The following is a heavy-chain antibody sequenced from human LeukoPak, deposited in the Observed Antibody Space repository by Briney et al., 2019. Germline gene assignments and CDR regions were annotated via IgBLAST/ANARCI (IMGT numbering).Heavy chain of an antibody. CDR1: GGTFSSYA. Sequence: ASVKVSCKASGGTFSSYAISWVRQAPGQGLEWMGWINPNSGGTNYAQKFQGRVTMTRDTSISTAYMELSRLRSDDTAVYYYARAYSSSDYFDYWGQGTLVTVSS. CDR3: ARAYSSSDYFDY. J-gene: IGHJ4*02. CDR2: INPNSGGT. D-gene: IGHD6-6*01. V-gene: IGHV1-2*02.